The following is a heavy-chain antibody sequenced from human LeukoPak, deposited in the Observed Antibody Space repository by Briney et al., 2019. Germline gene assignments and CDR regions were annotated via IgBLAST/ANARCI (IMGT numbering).Heavy chain of an antibody. V-gene: IGHV4-39*01. CDR2: IYYSGST. D-gene: IGHD2-21*02. CDR1: GGSISSSSYY. J-gene: IGHJ3*02. Sequence: MPSETLSLTCTVSGGSISSSSYYWGWIRQPPGKGLEWIGSIYYSGSTYYNPSLKSRVTISVDTSKNQFSLKLSSVTVADTAVYYCARDGDGALDIWGQGTMLTVSS. CDR3: ARDGDGALDI.